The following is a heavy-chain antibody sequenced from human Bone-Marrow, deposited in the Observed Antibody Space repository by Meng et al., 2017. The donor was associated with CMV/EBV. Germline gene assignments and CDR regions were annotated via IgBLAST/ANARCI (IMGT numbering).Heavy chain of an antibody. CDR2: IKSKTDGGTT. D-gene: IGHD2-2*02. CDR1: GFTFSNAW. J-gene: IGHJ6*02. Sequence: GGSLRLSCAASGFTFSNAWMSWVRQAPGKGLEWVGRIKSKTDGGTTDYAAPVKGRFTISRDDSKNTLYLQMNSLKTEDTAVYYCTTDIVYCSSTSCYRGDVWGQGTTVTVS. V-gene: IGHV3-15*01. CDR3: TTDIVYCSSTSCYRGDV.